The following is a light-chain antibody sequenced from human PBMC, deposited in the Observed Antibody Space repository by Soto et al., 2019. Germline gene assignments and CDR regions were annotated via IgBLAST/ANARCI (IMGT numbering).Light chain of an antibody. V-gene: IGKV3-11*01. CDR3: QQRNNWPPVT. Sequence: EIVLTQSPATLSLSPGARATLSCRASQSVSRHLACYQQKPGQAPRLLIYDASNTATGIPARLSGSGSGTDFTLTISSLAPEDFAVYYCQQRNNWPPVTFGGGTKVEIK. CDR2: DAS. J-gene: IGKJ4*01. CDR1: QSVSRH.